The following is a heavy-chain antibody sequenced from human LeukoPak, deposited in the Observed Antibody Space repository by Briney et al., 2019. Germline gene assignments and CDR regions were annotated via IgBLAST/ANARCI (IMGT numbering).Heavy chain of an antibody. V-gene: IGHV4-34*01. J-gene: IGHJ5*01. Sequence: SETLSLTCAVYGGALCGFNWEWGPQGPGEGLEWIGEINHLGNTKKSPSLKGRVTLSVDTSKNQFSLKVTSVTAADTAVYYCARGSPKLDSWGQGTPVTVSS. CDR3: ARGSPKLDS. CDR2: INHLGNT. CDR1: GGALCGFN.